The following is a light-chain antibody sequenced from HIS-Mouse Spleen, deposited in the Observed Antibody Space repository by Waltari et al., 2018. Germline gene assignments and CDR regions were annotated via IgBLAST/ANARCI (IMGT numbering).Light chain of an antibody. CDR3: YSTDSSGNHRV. CDR1: GWPNKH. Sequence: SYELTQPPSSSVSPGQTARTTCAGSGWPNKHADWYQQKPGHAPVLVIYEDSKRPSGIPERFSGSSSGTMATLTISGAQVEDEADYYCYSTDSSGNHRVFGGGTKLTVL. J-gene: IGLJ2*01. V-gene: IGLV3-10*01. CDR2: EDS.